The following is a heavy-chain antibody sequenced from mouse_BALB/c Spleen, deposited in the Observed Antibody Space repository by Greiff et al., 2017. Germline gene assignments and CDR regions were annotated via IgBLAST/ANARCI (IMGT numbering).Heavy chain of an antibody. V-gene: IGHV3-6*02. D-gene: IGHD1-1*01. CDR3: ARDGYGSF. Sequence: DVKLQESGPGLVKPSQSLSLTCSVTGYSITSGYYWNWIRQFPGNKLEWMGYISYDGSNNYNPSLKNRISITRDTSKNQFFLKLNSVTTEDTATYYCARDGYGSFWGQGTSVTVSS. J-gene: IGHJ4*01. CDR2: ISYDGSN. CDR1: GYSITSGYY.